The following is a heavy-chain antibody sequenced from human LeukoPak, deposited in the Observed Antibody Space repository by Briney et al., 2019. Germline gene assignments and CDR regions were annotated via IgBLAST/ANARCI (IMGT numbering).Heavy chain of an antibody. CDR2: ISSSGITI. CDR3: TTLRTSGWYQDS. J-gene: IGHJ4*02. D-gene: IGHD6-19*01. V-gene: IGHV3-11*01. CDR1: GFTFSDYY. Sequence: GGSLRLSCAVSGFTFSDYYMSWIRQAPGEGLEWVSYISSSGITIYYADSVKGRFTVSRDNAKDSLYLQMNSLRAEETAVYYCTTLRTSGWYQDSWGQGTLVTVSS.